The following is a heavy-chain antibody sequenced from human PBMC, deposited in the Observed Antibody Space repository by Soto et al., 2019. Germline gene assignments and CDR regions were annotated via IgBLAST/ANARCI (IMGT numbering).Heavy chain of an antibody. Sequence: VQLVESGGGVVQPGRSLRLSCAGSGFTFSTFALHWVRQAPGKGLEWVAVVSFNEDKKDYAESVKGRFTISRDNSKNTLSLHMTNLRPEDTAVYRCARDTLGDYLPTYGMDVWGPGTTVIFSS. J-gene: IGHJ6*02. D-gene: IGHD4-17*01. CDR2: VSFNEDKK. CDR1: GFTFSTFA. CDR3: ARDTLGDYLPTYGMDV. V-gene: IGHV3-30-3*01.